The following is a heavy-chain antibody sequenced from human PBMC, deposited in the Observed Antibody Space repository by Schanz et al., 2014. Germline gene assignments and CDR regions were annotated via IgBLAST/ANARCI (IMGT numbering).Heavy chain of an antibody. D-gene: IGHD2-2*02. V-gene: IGHV1-69*02. J-gene: IGHJ6*03. CDR1: GGTFSSYT. Sequence: QVQLVQSGAEVKKPGSSVKVSCKLSGGTFSSYTISWMRQAPGQGLEWMGKIIPVLNIATYAQRFQGRVSITADTSTSTAYMELTSLRSEDTAVYYCAGSYCSSASCYTGYYCIDVWGKGTTVTVSS. CDR3: AGSYCSSASCYTGYYCIDV. CDR2: IIPVLNIA.